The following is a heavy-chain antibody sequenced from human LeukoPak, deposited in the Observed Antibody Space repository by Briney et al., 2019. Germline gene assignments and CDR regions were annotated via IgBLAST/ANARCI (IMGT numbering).Heavy chain of an antibody. D-gene: IGHD3-16*01. CDR1: GGSVSSGNYY. J-gene: IGHJ4*02. V-gene: IGHV4-61*02. Sequence: SQTLSLTCTVSGGSVSSGNYYWTWIRQPAGKGLEWIGRIYTSGNTNYNPSLKSRVTISIDASKNQFSLRLSSVTAADTAVYYCTRGGELMNYWGQGTLVTVSS. CDR2: IYTSGNT. CDR3: TRGGELMNY.